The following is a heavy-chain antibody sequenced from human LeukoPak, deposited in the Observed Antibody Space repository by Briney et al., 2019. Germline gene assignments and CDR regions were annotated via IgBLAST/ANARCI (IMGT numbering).Heavy chain of an antibody. Sequence: GGSLRLSCAASGFTFSSYSMNWVRQAPGRGLEWVSYISSGSSIIYYADSVKGRFTISRDNAKNSLYLQMNSLRAEDTAVYYCAGDYCSTTSCRFDYWGQGTLVTVSS. CDR1: GFTFSSYS. CDR3: AGDYCSTTSCRFDY. V-gene: IGHV3-48*01. J-gene: IGHJ4*02. D-gene: IGHD2-2*01. CDR2: ISSGSSII.